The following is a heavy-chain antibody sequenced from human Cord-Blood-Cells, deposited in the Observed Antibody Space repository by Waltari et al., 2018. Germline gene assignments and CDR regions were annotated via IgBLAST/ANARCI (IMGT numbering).Heavy chain of an antibody. CDR2: INPNSGGT. CDR1: GYTLTGYY. V-gene: IGHV1-2*04. D-gene: IGHD3-10*01. CDR3: ARSHYGSGSDTAFDI. Sequence: QVQLVQSGAEVKKPGASVKVSCKASGYTLTGYYMHWVRQAPGQGLEWMGWINPNSGGTNYAQKFQGWVTMTRDTSISTAYMELSRLRSDDTAVYYCARSHYGSGSDTAFDIWGQGTMVTVSS. J-gene: IGHJ3*02.